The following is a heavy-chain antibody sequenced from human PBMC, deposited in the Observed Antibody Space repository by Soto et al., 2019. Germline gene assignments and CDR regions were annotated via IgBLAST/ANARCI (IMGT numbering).Heavy chain of an antibody. Sequence: QVQLVQSGAEVKKPGSSVKVSCKASGGTFSSSAISWVRRAPGQGLEWMVGNIPISGTANYAQKCQGRVNMTADDSTSTAYMELSSRRAEYTSVYYGARSQGSSTSVEIYYYYYYGMDVWGQGTTVTVSS. CDR1: GGTFSSSA. J-gene: IGHJ6*02. CDR2: NIPISGTA. CDR3: ARSQGSSTSVEIYYYYYYGMDV. D-gene: IGHD2-2*01. V-gene: IGHV1-69*01.